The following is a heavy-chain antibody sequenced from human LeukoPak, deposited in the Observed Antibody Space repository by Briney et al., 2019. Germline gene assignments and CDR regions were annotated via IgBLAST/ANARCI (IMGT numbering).Heavy chain of an antibody. CDR3: AKDHSSAWYGMDV. D-gene: IGHD6-19*01. Sequence: PGGSLRLSCAASGFTFSSYALTWVRQAPGKGLEWVSAISASGGTTYYADSAKGRFTISRDNTKNTLYLQMNSLRAEETAVYYCAKDHSSAWYGMDVWGQGTTVTVSS. CDR1: GFTFSSYA. CDR2: ISASGGTT. J-gene: IGHJ6*02. V-gene: IGHV3-23*01.